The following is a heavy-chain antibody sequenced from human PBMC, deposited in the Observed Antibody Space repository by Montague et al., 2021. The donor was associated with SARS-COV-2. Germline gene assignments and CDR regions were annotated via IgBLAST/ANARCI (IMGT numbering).Heavy chain of an antibody. CDR3: ARIPVGSKYYFDF. J-gene: IGHJ4*02. D-gene: IGHD2-2*01. CDR2: TYYRSKWYN. Sequence: CAISGDSVSSNIATWNWIRQSPSRGLEWLGRTYYRSKWYNDYAESVKSRITIDPDTSKHQFSLHLNSVTPEDTAAYYCARIPVGSKYYFDFWGRGTLVTVSS. V-gene: IGHV6-1*01. CDR1: GDSVSSNIAT.